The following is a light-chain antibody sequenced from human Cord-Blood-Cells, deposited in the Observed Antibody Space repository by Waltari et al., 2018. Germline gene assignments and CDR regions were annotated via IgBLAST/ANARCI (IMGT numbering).Light chain of an antibody. J-gene: IGLJ3*02. CDR3: CSYAGSPWV. CDR1: SSDVGSYNL. V-gene: IGLV2-23*01. Sequence: QSALTQPASVSGSPGQSITISCTGTSSDVGSYNLVSWYQHQPGKAPKLMIYEGSKRPSGVSNRFSGSKSGNTASLTISGLQAEDEADYYCCSYAGSPWVFGGGTKLTVL. CDR2: EGS.